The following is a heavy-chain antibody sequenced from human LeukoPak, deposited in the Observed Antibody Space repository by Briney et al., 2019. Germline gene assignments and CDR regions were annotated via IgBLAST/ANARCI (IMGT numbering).Heavy chain of an antibody. CDR1: GGSISSYY. D-gene: IGHD2-15*01. CDR2: IYYSGST. J-gene: IGHJ5*02. CDR3: ARDNTGYCSGGSCYAWFDP. V-gene: IGHV4-59*12. Sequence: SSETLSLTCTVSGGSISSYYWSWIRQPPGKGLEWIGYIYYSGSTNYNPSLKSRVTISVDTSKNQFSLKLSSVTAADTAVYYCARDNTGYCSGGSCYAWFDPWGQGTLVTVSS.